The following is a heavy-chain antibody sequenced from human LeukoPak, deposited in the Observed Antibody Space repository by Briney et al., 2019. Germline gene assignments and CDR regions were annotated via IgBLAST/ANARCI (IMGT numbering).Heavy chain of an antibody. J-gene: IGHJ6*03. CDR3: ARGAAAGLSFGYMDV. Sequence: GRSLRLSCAASGFTFSSYGMHWVRQAPGKRLEWVAVLWYDGSNKYYADSVKGRFTISRDNSKNTLYLQMNSLRAEDTAVYYCARGAAAGLSFGYMDVWGKGTTVTVSS. V-gene: IGHV3-33*01. D-gene: IGHD6-13*01. CDR2: LWYDGSNK. CDR1: GFTFSSYG.